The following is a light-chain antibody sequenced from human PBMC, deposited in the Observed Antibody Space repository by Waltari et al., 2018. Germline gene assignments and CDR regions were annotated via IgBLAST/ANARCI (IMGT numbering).Light chain of an antibody. CDR1: SNDVGGYNY. CDR2: GIN. CDR3: CSYVGSNTYWV. Sequence: QSALTQPRSVSGSPGQSVTISCTGTSNDVGGYNYVSWYQQHPDKAPKLIIYGINKRPSGVPDRFSGSKSGNTASLTIAGLQAEDEADYYCCSYVGSNTYWVFGGGTKLTVL. V-gene: IGLV2-11*01. J-gene: IGLJ3*02.